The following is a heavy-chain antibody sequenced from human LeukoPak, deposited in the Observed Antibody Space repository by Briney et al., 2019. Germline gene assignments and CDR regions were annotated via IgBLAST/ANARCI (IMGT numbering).Heavy chain of an antibody. CDR2: IYSGGST. V-gene: IGHV3-53*01. J-gene: IGHJ4*02. CDR3: VTLPTGDY. D-gene: IGHD2-15*01. CDR1: GFTVSRNH. Sequence: RSGGSLRLSCAAFGFTVSRNHMTWVRQAPGKGLEWVSIIYSGGSTYYADSVRGRFTISRDSSQNTLYLQMNGLRVEDTAVYYCVTLPTGDYWGQGTLVTVSS.